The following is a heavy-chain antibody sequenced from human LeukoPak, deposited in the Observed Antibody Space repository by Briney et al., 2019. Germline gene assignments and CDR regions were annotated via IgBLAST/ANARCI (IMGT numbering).Heavy chain of an antibody. V-gene: IGHV4-30-2*01. CDR3: ARANYYDSSVFDY. CDR2: IYHSGST. D-gene: IGHD3-22*01. Sequence: SETLSLTCAVSGGSISSGDYSWSWIRQPPGKGLEWIGYIYHSGSTFYNPSLKSRVTISVGRSKNQFSLKLSSVTAADTAVYFCARANYYDSSVFDYWGQGTLVTVSP. CDR1: GGSISSGDYS. J-gene: IGHJ4*02.